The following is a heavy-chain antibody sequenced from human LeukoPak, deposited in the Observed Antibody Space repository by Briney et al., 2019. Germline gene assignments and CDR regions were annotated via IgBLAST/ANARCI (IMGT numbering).Heavy chain of an antibody. CDR2: IDISGDRT. CDR3: AKDVSNFIGASDA. D-gene: IGHD2-8*01. V-gene: IGHV3-23*01. J-gene: IGHJ3*01. CDR1: GFAFSSDA. Sequence: GGSLRLSCAASGFAFSSDAMTWVRQTPGKGLEWVSTIDISGDRTNYADSVKGRFTISRDNSKNTLYLQVNSLRVEDTAVCYCAKDVSNFIGASDAWGQGTMVTVSS.